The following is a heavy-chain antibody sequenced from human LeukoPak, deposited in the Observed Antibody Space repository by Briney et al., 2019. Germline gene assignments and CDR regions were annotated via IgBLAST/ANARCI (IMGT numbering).Heavy chain of an antibody. Sequence: PGGSLRLSCAASGFTFSSYGMSWVRQAPGKGLEWVSAISGSGGSTYYADSVKGRFTISRDNSKNTLYLQMNSLRAEDTAVYYCAKGGSRGYSYGLYYFDYWGQGTLVTVSS. D-gene: IGHD5-18*01. CDR1: GFTFSSYG. V-gene: IGHV3-23*01. J-gene: IGHJ4*02. CDR2: ISGSGGST. CDR3: AKGGSRGYSYGLYYFDY.